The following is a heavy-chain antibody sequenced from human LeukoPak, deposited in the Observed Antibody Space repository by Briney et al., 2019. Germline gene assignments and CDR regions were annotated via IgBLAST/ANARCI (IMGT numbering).Heavy chain of an antibody. D-gene: IGHD6-19*01. CDR1: GGSISSYY. V-gene: IGHV4-4*07. J-gene: IGHJ4*02. CDR2: IYTSGST. CDR3: ARQAVAGREFDY. Sequence: PSETLSLTCTVSGGSISSYYWSWIRQPAGKGLEWIGRIYTSGSTNYNPSLKSRVTISVDTSKNQFSLKLSSVTAADTAVYYYARQAVAGREFDYWGQGTLVTVTS.